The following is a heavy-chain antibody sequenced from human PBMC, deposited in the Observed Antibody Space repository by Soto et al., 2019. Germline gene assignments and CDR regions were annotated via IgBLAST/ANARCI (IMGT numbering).Heavy chain of an antibody. Sequence: SETLSLTCTVSGGSISSYYWSWIRQPAGKGLEWIGDIYYTGFTFYNPSLKSRLTISLDSSKNQFSLRLNSVTAADTAVYFCARVYRINGWPAYFFDYCGQRTLITVSS. V-gene: IGHV4-59*06. D-gene: IGHD6-19*01. CDR3: ARVYRINGWPAYFFDY. CDR1: GGSISSYY. J-gene: IGHJ4*02. CDR2: IYYTGFT.